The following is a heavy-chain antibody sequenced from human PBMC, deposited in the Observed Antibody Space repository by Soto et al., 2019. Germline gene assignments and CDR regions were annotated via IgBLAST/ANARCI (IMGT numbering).Heavy chain of an antibody. CDR1: GYTFTSYA. D-gene: IGHD3-16*01. CDR3: ARLVYVGNRRYNWFDP. J-gene: IGHJ5*02. CDR2: INAGNGNT. Sequence: QVQLVQSGAEVKKPGASVKVSCKASGYTFTSYAMHWVRQAPGQRLEWMGWINAGNGNTKYSQKFQGRVTITRDTSASPAYMELSSLRSEDTAVYCCARLVYVGNRRYNWFDPWGQGTLVTVSS. V-gene: IGHV1-3*01.